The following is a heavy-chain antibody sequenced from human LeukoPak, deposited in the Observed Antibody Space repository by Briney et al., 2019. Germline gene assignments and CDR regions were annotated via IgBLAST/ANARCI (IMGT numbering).Heavy chain of an antibody. V-gene: IGHV1-3*01. CDR1: GYTFTSYA. CDR2: INAGNGNT. D-gene: IGHD6-13*01. CDR3: ARDRGSSWYGY. Sequence: GASVKVSCKASGYTFTSYARHWVRQAPGQRLEWMGWINAGNGNTKYSQKFQGRVTITRDTSASTAYMELSSLRSEDTAVYYCARDRGSSWYGYWGQGTLVTVSS. J-gene: IGHJ4*02.